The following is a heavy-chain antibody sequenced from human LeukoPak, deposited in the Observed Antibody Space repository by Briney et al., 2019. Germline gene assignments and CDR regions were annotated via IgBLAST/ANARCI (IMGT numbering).Heavy chain of an antibody. V-gene: IGHV1-18*01. CDR3: ARDELGSGDYYGSGSYNNPLDY. D-gene: IGHD3-10*01. CDR2: TSAYNGNT. CDR1: GYTFTSYG. J-gene: IGHJ4*02. Sequence: GASVKVSCKASGYTFTSYGISWVRQAPGQGLEWMGWTSAYNGNTNYAQKLQGRVTMTTDTSTSTAYMELRSLRSDDTAVYYCARDELGSGDYYGSGSYNNPLDYWGQGTLVTVSS.